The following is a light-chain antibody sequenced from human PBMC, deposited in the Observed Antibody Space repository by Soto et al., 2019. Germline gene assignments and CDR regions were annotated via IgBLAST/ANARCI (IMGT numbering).Light chain of an antibody. J-gene: IGKJ3*01. CDR1: QSMSSN. CDR3: QPSYSTPFT. V-gene: IGKV1-39*01. CDR2: AAS. Sequence: DIQMTQSPSSLPASVVDRVTITCRAGQSMSSNLNWYQQRPGKAPELLIFAASSLQSGVPSRFSGSGSGTDFTLTISSLQPADFATYYCQPSYSTPFTFGPGTRVDLK.